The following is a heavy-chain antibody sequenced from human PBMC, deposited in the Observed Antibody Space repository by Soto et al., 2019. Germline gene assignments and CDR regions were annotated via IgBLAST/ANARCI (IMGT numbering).Heavy chain of an antibody. V-gene: IGHV3-33*01. Sequence: QVQLVESGGGVVQPGRSLRLSCAASGFTFSSYGMHWVRQAPGKGLEWVAVIWYDGSNKYYADSVKGRFTISRDNSKNTLYLQMNSLRAEDTAVYYCARAGRGDSSGLDYWGQGTLVTVSS. D-gene: IGHD3-22*01. J-gene: IGHJ4*02. CDR3: ARAGRGDSSGLDY. CDR2: IWYDGSNK. CDR1: GFTFSSYG.